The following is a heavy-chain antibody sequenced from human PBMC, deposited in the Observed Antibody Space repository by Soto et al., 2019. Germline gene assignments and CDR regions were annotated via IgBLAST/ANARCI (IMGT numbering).Heavy chain of an antibody. CDR3: AKETHSRNSGSFPEYFHH. D-gene: IGHD1-26*01. Sequence: GGSLRLSCAASGFTFSIYAMSWVRQAPGRGLEWLSDISGIGGSIYYADSVRGRFTVSRDNSQNTLYLQMNSLRAEDTGVYYCAKETHSRNSGSFPEYFHHWGQGTLVTVSS. J-gene: IGHJ1*01. V-gene: IGHV3-23*01. CDR1: GFTFSIYA. CDR2: ISGIGGSI.